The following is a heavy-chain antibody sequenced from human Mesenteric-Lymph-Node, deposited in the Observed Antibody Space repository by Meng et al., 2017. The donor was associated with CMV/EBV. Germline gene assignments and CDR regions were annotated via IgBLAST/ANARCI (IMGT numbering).Heavy chain of an antibody. Sequence: AASGFTFSSYAMSWVRQAPGKGLEWVSAISGSGGSTYYADSVKGRFTISRDNSKNTLYLQMNSLRAEDTAVYYCAKGRWLRLDYFDYWGQGTLVPSPQ. J-gene: IGHJ4*02. CDR2: ISGSGGST. CDR1: GFTFSSYA. D-gene: IGHD5-12*01. V-gene: IGHV3-23*01. CDR3: AKGRWLRLDYFDY.